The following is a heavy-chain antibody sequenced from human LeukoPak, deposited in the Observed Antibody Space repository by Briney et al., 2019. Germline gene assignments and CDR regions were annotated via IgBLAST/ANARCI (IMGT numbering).Heavy chain of an antibody. D-gene: IGHD3-3*01. Sequence: PGGSLRLSCAASGFTFSNAWMSWVRQAPGKGLEWVGRIKSKINGGTTDYAAPVKGRFTISRDDSKNTLYLQMNSLKTEDTAVYYCTSVTIPRHPGVERVDPWGQGTLVIVSS. CDR3: TSVTIPRHPGVERVDP. CDR1: GFTFSNAW. CDR2: IKSKINGGTT. J-gene: IGHJ5*02. V-gene: IGHV3-15*01.